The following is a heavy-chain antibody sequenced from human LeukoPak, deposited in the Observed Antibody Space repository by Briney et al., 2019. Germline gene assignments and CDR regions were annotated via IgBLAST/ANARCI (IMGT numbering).Heavy chain of an antibody. D-gene: IGHD4-23*01. J-gene: IGHJ6*02. V-gene: IGHV3-23*01. CDR1: GLTFADAW. Sequence: GSLRLSCVASGLTFADAWMNWVRQAPGKGLEWVSAISGSGGSTYYADSVKGRFTISRDNSKNTLYLQMNSLRAEDTAVYYCAKDDAVVTPMFYYYYGMDVWGQGTTVTVSS. CDR3: AKDDAVVTPMFYYYYGMDV. CDR2: ISGSGGST.